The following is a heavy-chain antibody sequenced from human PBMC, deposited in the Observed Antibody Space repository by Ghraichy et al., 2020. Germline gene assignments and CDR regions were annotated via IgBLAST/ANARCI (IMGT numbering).Heavy chain of an antibody. V-gene: IGHV3-11*03. CDR2: INTATNYT. Sequence: GGSLRLSCTTSGFRFTDHYMAWIRQAPGQGLEWIAYINTATNYTKYADSVKGRFTISSDSAKKSLYLELNSLRAADTAIYYCARQTGGYYYYMDVWGKGTTVTVSS. D-gene: IGHD1-14*01. J-gene: IGHJ6*03. CDR3: ARQTGGYYYYMDV. CDR1: GFRFTDHY.